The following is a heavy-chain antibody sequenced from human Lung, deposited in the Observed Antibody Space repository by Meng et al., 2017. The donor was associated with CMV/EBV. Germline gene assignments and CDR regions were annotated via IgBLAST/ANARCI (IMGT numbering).Heavy chain of an antibody. J-gene: IGHJ4*02. Sequence: APVXVSCKASGYRFTDHYFHWVRQAPGQGLEWMGWIYPNSGGTHYAQKFQGRLTVTRDTSISTGYMELSSLGSDDTAVYYCARDNDWGPDYWGQGTMVTVSS. CDR1: GYRFTDHY. V-gene: IGHV1-2*02. D-gene: IGHD7-27*01. CDR3: ARDNDWGPDY. CDR2: IYPNSGGT.